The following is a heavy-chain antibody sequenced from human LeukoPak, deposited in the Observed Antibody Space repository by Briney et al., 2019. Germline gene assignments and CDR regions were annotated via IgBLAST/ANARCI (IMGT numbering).Heavy chain of an antibody. CDR1: GYTFTGYY. V-gene: IGHV1-2*02. J-gene: IGHJ6*03. CDR3: ARACCGYSYGPSHYYMDV. D-gene: IGHD5-18*01. Sequence: ASVKVSCKASGYTFTGYYMHWVRQAPGQGLEWMGWINPNSGGTNYAQKLQGRVTMTTDTSTSTAYMELRSLRSDDTAVYYCARACCGYSYGPSHYYMDVWGKGTTVTVSS. CDR2: INPNSGGT.